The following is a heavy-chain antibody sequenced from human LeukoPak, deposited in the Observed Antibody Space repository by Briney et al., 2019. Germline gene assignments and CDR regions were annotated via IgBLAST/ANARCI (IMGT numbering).Heavy chain of an antibody. J-gene: IGHJ4*02. CDR1: GGTFSSYA. V-gene: IGHV1-69*01. CDR2: IIPIFGTA. CDR3: APRGGSASLHFDS. Sequence: ASVKVSCKASGGTFSSYAISWVRQAPGQGLEWMGGIIPIFGTANYAQKFQGRVTITADESTSTAYMELSSLRSEDTAVYYCAPRGGSASLHFDSWGQGTLVTVSS. D-gene: IGHD3-16*01.